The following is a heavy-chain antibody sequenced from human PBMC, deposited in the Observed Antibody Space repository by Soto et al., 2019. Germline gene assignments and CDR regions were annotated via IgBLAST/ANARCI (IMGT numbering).Heavy chain of an antibody. CDR1: GFTFSSYG. CDR2: ISYDGSNK. Sequence: GGSLRLSCAASGFTFSSYGMHWVRQAPGKGLEWVAVISYDGSNKYYADSVKGRFTISRDNSKNTLYLQMNSLRAEDTAVYYCAKEGGHYYGMDVWGQGTTVTVSS. J-gene: IGHJ6*02. CDR3: AKEGGHYYGMDV. V-gene: IGHV3-30*18. D-gene: IGHD1-26*01.